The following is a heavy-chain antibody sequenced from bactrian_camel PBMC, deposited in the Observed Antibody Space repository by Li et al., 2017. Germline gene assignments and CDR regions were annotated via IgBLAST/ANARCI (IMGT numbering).Heavy chain of an antibody. CDR3: AAEYRDYAYNY. CDR1: GYIRSRYC. D-gene: IGHD4*01. J-gene: IGHJ4*01. Sequence: HVQLVESGGGSVQAGGSMRLACEVSGYIRSRYCLGWFRQAPGKEREGVASIETDGRTRYADYVQGRFIVSQDSATSTLSLQVNSLQTEDTAVYYCAAEYRDYAYNYWGQGTQVTVS. CDR2: IETDGRT. V-gene: IGHV3S57*01.